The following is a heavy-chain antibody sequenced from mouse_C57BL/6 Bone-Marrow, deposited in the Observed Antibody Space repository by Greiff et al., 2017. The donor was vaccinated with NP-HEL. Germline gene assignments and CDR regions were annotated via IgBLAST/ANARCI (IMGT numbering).Heavy chain of an antibody. CDR2: IHPANGNT. CDR1: GFNIKNTS. Sequence: EVQLQQSVAELVRPGASVKLSCTASGFNIKNTSMHWVKQRPEQGLELLVSIHPANGNTTYAPQFQGKATITADTSSNTAYRQLSSLTSEDTASYYCAVYYYAMDYWGQGTSVTVSS. J-gene: IGHJ4*01. CDR3: AVYYYAMDY. V-gene: IGHV14-3*01.